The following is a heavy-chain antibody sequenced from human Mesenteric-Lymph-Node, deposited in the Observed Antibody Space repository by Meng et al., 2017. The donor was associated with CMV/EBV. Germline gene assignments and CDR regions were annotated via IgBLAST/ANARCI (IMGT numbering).Heavy chain of an antibody. Sequence: SVKVSCKASGGTCSSCAISWVRQAPGQGLEWMGGIIPMFGTTNYAQKFQGRVTITTDESTSTAYMELRSLRPDDTAVYYCARDRLQPDCTDDSCYWRYWGQGTLVTVSS. V-gene: IGHV1-69*05. CDR2: IIPMFGTT. D-gene: IGHD2-15*01. CDR3: ARDRLQPDCTDDSCYWRY. CDR1: GGTCSSCA. J-gene: IGHJ4*02.